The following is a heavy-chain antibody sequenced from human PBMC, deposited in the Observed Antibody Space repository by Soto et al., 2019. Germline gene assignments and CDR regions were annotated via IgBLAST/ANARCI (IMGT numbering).Heavy chain of an antibody. CDR3: AKFEYYDFWSGYYEYFQH. CDR1: GFTFSSYA. CDR2: ISGSGGST. D-gene: IGHD3-3*01. V-gene: IGHV3-23*01. Sequence: GGSLRLSCAASGFTFSSYAMSWVRQAPGKGLEWVSAISGSGGSTYYEDSVKGRFTISRDNSKNTLYLQMNSLRAEDTAVYYCAKFEYYDFWSGYYEYFQHWGQGTLVTVSS. J-gene: IGHJ1*01.